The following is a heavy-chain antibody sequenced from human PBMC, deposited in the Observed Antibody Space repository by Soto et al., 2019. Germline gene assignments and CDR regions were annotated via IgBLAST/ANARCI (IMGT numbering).Heavy chain of an antibody. CDR3: AKDRGDAAMVMMGGYYYYGMDV. J-gene: IGHJ6*02. Sequence: ASVKVSCKASGYNFTTYAMLWVRQAPGQRLEWMGWINTGNGNTKYSPKFQGRVTITRDTSASTAYMELSSLKSEDTAVYYCAKDRGDAAMVMMGGYYYYGMDVWGQGTTVTVSS. D-gene: IGHD5-18*01. CDR1: GYNFTTYA. V-gene: IGHV1-3*04. CDR2: INTGNGNT.